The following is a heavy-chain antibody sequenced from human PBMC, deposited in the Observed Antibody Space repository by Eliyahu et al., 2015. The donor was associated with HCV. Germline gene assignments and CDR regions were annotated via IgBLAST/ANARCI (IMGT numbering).Heavy chain of an antibody. D-gene: IGHD3-9*01. CDR2: ITNSGGGA. V-gene: IGHV3-23*01. J-gene: IGHJ4*02. CDR3: AKGYSRDWFRASDY. CDR1: GFLFSNYA. Sequence: EVQLLESGGGLVQPGGSLRLSCAASGFLFSNYAMXWVRQAPGGGLEWVSGITNSGGGAFYADFVKGRFTVSRDNSKNTLYLQMNSLRAEDTALYYCAKGYSRDWFRASDYWGQGALVTVSP.